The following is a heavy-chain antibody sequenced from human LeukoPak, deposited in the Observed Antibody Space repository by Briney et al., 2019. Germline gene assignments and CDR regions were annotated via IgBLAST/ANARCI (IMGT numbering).Heavy chain of an antibody. Sequence: SETLSLTCTVSGGSISSYYWSWIRQPAGKGLEWIGRIYTSGSTNYNPSLESRVSMSVDKAKNQFSLYLSSVTAADTALYYCARGVAVGYCSSNSCPNWFDPWGQGTLVTVSS. V-gene: IGHV4-4*07. CDR2: IYTSGST. D-gene: IGHD2-2*03. CDR3: ARGVAVGYCSSNSCPNWFDP. CDR1: GGSISSYY. J-gene: IGHJ5*02.